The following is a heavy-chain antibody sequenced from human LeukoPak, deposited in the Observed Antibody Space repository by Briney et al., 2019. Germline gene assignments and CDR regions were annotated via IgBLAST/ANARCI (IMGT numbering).Heavy chain of an antibody. CDR3: AREYCSGGSCYFDY. J-gene: IGHJ4*02. D-gene: IGHD2-15*01. V-gene: IGHV4-59*01. CDR2: IYYSGST. CDR1: GGSISSYY. Sequence: SETLSLTCTVSGGSISSYYWSWIRQPPGKGLEWIGYIYYSGSTNYNPSLKSRVTISVDTSKNQFSLKLSSVTAADTAVYYCAREYCSGGSCYFDYWGQGTLVSVSP.